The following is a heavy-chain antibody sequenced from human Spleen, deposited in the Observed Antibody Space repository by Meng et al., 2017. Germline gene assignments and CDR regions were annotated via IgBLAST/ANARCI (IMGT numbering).Heavy chain of an antibody. V-gene: IGHV4-34*01. CDR1: GGSLSDYY. J-gene: IGHJ4*02. CDR3: ARGPTTVAHDFDY. Sequence: QVQLREVGAGLLKPSETLSLPCVVAGGSLSDYYWRWTRQRPGKGLEWIGEINHRGNTNYNSFLESRLTISVDTSQNSLSLKLSSVTAADSAVYYCARGPTTVAHDFDYWGQGTLVTVSS. D-gene: IGHD4-11*01. CDR2: INHRGNT.